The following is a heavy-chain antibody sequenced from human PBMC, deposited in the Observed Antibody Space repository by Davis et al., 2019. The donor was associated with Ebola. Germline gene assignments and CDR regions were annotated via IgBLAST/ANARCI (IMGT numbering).Heavy chain of an antibody. V-gene: IGHV1-46*01. CDR3: AREMATSPPTRWFDP. J-gene: IGHJ5*02. CDR1: GYTFTSYY. CDR2: LNPSGGST. D-gene: IGHD5-24*01. Sequence: SVKVPCQASGYTFTSYYMHWVRQAPRQGLEWMGLLNPSGGSTSYAQKFQGRVTMTRDTSTSTVYMELSSLRSEDTAVYYCAREMATSPPTRWFDPWGQGTLVTVSS.